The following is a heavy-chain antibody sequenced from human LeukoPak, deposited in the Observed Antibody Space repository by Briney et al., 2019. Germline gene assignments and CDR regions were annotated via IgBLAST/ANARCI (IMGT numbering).Heavy chain of an antibody. V-gene: IGHV4-59*08. J-gene: IGHJ6*02. CDR3: ARSNYCSRTSCYVYGLDV. D-gene: IGHD2-2*01. CDR1: GGSISSYY. Sequence: SETLSLTCTVSGGSISSYYWSWIRQPPGKGLEWIGNIYYSGSTNFNPSLRSRVTISVDTSKNQFSLKLSFVTAADTAVYYCARSNYCSRTSCYVYGLDVWGQGTTVTVS. CDR2: IYYSGST.